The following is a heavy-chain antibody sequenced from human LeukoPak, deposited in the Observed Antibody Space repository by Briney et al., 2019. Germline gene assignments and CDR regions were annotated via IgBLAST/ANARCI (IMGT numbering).Heavy chain of an antibody. J-gene: IGHJ3*02. V-gene: IGHV4-4*07. Sequence: SETLSLTCSLSGGSISSHYWSWIRQPAGKGLEWIGRTYTSGTTTYNPSLQSRVTMSVDTSKNQSSLNLISLTAADTAVYYCAKQLGARAFDIWGQGTMVTVSS. D-gene: IGHD1-1*01. CDR2: TYTSGTT. CDR3: AKQLGARAFDI. CDR1: GGSISSHY.